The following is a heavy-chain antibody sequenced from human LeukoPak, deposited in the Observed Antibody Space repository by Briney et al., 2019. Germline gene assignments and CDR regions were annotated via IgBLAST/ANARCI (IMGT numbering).Heavy chain of an antibody. CDR3: AKSLVRWAFDY. CDR2: LTSDGGST. D-gene: IGHD1-26*01. J-gene: IGHJ4*01. CDR1: VFTFSSYA. Sequence: GGSLRLSCAASVFTFSSYAMSGVRQAPGKGLEWVSSLTSDGGSTEYADSVKGRFTISRDNSKNTLYLQVNSLRAEDTALYFCAKSLVRWAFDYWGRGALVSVSS. V-gene: IGHV3-23*01.